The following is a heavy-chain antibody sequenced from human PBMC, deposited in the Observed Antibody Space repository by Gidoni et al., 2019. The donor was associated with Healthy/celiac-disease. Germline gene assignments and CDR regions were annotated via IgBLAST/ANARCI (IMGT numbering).Heavy chain of an antibody. V-gene: IGHV3-48*01. CDR3: ARDYGDYPDAFDY. D-gene: IGHD4-17*01. CDR2: ISSSSSTI. J-gene: IGHJ4*02. Sequence: EVQLVESGGGLVQPGGSLRLSCAASGFTFSSYSMNWVRQAPGKGLEWVSYISSSSSTIYYADSVKGRFTISRDNAKNSLYLQMNSLRAEDTAAYYCARDYGDYPDAFDYWGQGTLVTVSS. CDR1: GFTFSSYS.